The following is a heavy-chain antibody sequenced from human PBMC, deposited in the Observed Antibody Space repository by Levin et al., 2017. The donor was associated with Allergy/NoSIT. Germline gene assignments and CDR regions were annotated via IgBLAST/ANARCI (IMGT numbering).Heavy chain of an antibody. D-gene: IGHD2-15*01. CDR1: GDSIRSSNYY. CDR2: IYYSGIA. V-gene: IGHV4-39*07. J-gene: IGHJ4*02. Sequence: TSQTLSLTCTVSGDSIRSSNYYWGWIRQPPGKGLEWIGCIYYSGIADYSPSLKSRVTFSVDTAKNQFSLKLTSVTAADTAVYYCARELGRSGYFDYWGQGTLATVSS. CDR3: ARELGRSGYFDY.